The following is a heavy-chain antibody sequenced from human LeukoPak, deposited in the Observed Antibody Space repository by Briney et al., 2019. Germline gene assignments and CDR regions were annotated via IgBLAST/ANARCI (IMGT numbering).Heavy chain of an antibody. D-gene: IGHD6-19*01. CDR3: ARDRMYSSGWYDNYYYYDMDV. V-gene: IGHV4-59*01. Sequence: SETLSLTCTVSGGSISSYYWSWIRQPPGKGLEWIGYIYYSGSTNYNPSLKSRVTISVDTSKNQFSLKLSSVTAADTAVYYCARDRMYSSGWYDNYYYYDMDVWGKGTTVTVSS. CDR1: GGSISSYY. CDR2: IYYSGST. J-gene: IGHJ6*03.